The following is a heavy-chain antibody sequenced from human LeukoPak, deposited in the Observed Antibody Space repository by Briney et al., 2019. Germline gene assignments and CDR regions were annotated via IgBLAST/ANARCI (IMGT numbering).Heavy chain of an antibody. D-gene: IGHD2-8*02. V-gene: IGHV1-2*02. Sequence: ASVKVSCKASGYTFTAYYMRWVRQAPGQGLEWMGGIDTKSGGTKYAQKFQGRVTITRDTSIDTAYMELSRLISDDTALYYCASEAFCAGGRCYLHRVASWGPGTLVTVSA. CDR2: IDTKSGGT. CDR1: GYTFTAYY. CDR3: ASEAFCAGGRCYLHRVAS. J-gene: IGHJ4*02.